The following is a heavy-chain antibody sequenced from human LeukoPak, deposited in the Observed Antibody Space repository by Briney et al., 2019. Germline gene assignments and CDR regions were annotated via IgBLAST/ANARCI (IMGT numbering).Heavy chain of an antibody. Sequence: GGSLRLSCAASGFTFSDHYMDWVRQAPGKGLEWVGRTRNKANSYTTEYAASVKGRFTISRDDSKSSLYLQMNSLKTEDTAVYYCARVSTVYYYGMDVWGQGTTVTVSS. D-gene: IGHD4-11*01. V-gene: IGHV3-72*01. CDR3: ARVSTVYYYGMDV. CDR2: TRNKANSYTT. J-gene: IGHJ6*02. CDR1: GFTFSDHY.